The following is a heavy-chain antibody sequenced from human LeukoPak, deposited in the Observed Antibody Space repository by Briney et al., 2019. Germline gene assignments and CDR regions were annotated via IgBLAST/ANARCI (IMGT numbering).Heavy chain of an antibody. D-gene: IGHD3-10*01. CDR3: AKRFYYDAFDI. J-gene: IGHJ3*02. Sequence: PGGSLRLSCAASGFTFSSYSMNWVRQAPGKGLEWVSSISSNSNSIYYADSVKGRFTISRDNAKNSLYLQMNSLRAEDTAVYYCAKRFYYDAFDIWGQGTMVTVSS. CDR1: GFTFSSYS. CDR2: ISSNSNSI. V-gene: IGHV3-21*01.